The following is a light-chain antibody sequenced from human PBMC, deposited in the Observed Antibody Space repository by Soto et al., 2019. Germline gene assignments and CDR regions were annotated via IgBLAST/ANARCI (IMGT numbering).Light chain of an antibody. Sequence: EIVLTQSPATLSVSPGERDTLSCRASQSVSSNLAWYQQKPGQAPRLLIYGASTKTTGVPARFSGGGSGTECTLTISSLQSEDFAVYYCQQYNSWPYTFGQGTKLEIK. CDR3: QQYNSWPYT. V-gene: IGKV3-15*01. CDR1: QSVSSN. CDR2: GAS. J-gene: IGKJ2*01.